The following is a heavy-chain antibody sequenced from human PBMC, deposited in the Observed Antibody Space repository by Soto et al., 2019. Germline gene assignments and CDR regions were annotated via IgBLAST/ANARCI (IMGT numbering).Heavy chain of an antibody. D-gene: IGHD1-1*01. Sequence: ASVKVSCKASGYSFTNYYVHWVRQAPGQGLEWMGIINPSSDSTNFAQKFQGRVTMTRDTSTSTVYMVLSSLRSEDTAVYYCARGRGTSGTFDYWGQGTLVTVSS. V-gene: IGHV1-46*01. CDR2: INPSSDST. CDR3: ARGRGTSGTFDY. CDR1: GYSFTNYY. J-gene: IGHJ4*02.